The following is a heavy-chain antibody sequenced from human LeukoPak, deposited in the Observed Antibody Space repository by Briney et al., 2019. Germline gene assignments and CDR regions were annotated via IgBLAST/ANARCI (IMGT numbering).Heavy chain of an antibody. CDR1: GFTFSSYG. J-gene: IGHJ4*02. CDR2: ISNDGRSI. Sequence: PGGSLRLSCAASGFTFSSYGMHWVRQAPAKGLEWVAVISNDGRSIYYADSVKGRFTISRDNSKNTLYLQVNGLRAEDTAVYSCTREACSGSCHSDYFDYWGLGTLVTVSS. V-gene: IGHV3-30*03. CDR3: TREACSGSCHSDYFDY. D-gene: IGHD2-15*01.